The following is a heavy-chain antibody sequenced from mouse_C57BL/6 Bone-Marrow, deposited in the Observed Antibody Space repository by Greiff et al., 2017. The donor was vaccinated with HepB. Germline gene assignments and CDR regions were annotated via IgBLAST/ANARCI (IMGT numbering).Heavy chain of an antibody. J-gene: IGHJ3*01. CDR3: ARDDYAWFAY. CDR2: ISDGGSYT. D-gene: IGHD2-4*01. V-gene: IGHV5-4*01. CDR1: GFTFSSYA. Sequence: EVKLVESGGGLVKPGGSLKLSCAASGFTFSSYAMSWVRQTPEKRLEWVATISDGGSYTYYPDNVKGRFTISRDTAKNNLYLQMSHLKSEDTAMYYCARDDYAWFAYWGQGTLVTVSA.